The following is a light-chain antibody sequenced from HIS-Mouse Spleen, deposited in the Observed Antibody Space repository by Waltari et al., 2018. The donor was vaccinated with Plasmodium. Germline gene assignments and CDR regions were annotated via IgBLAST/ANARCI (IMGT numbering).Light chain of an antibody. CDR1: ALPKQY. J-gene: IGLJ3*02. CDR3: QSADSSGTPNWV. V-gene: IGLV3-25*03. CDR2: KDS. Sequence: SYELTQPPSVSVSPVQTARITCSGDALPKQYAYCYQQKPGQAPVLVIYKDSERPSGIPERFSGSSSGTTVTLTISGVQAEDEADYYCQSADSSGTPNWVFGGGTKLTVL.